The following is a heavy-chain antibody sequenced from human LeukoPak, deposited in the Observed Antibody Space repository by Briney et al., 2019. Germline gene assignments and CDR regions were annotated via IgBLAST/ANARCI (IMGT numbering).Heavy chain of an antibody. Sequence: GGSLRLSCAASGFTLSSYGMHWVRQAPGKGLEWVAFIRYDGSNKYYADSVKGRFTISRDNSKNTLYLQMNSLRAEDTAVYYCAKGGRSSGWYGAYWGQGTLVTVSS. D-gene: IGHD6-19*01. CDR1: GFTLSSYG. J-gene: IGHJ4*02. CDR2: IRYDGSNK. CDR3: AKGGRSSGWYGAY. V-gene: IGHV3-30*02.